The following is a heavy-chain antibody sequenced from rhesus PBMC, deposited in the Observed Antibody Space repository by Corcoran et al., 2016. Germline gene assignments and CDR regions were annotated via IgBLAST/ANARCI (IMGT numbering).Heavy chain of an antibody. CDR3: ATPPRGYFEF. J-gene: IGHJ1*01. CDR1: GFTFMSYG. CDR2: ISNGGGST. V-gene: IGHV3S5*01. Sequence: EVQLVESGGGWVQPGGALRRSCAALGFTFMSYGLSWVRQAPGKGLEWVSYISNGGGSTYYADSVKGRFTISRDNSKNTLSLQMNSLRAEDTAVYYCATPPRGYFEFWGQGALVTVSS.